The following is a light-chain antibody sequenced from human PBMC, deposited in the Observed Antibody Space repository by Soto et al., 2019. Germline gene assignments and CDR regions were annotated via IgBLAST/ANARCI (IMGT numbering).Light chain of an antibody. CDR1: QSVRDN. Sequence: TQSPATLVVSPGEGATLSCRASQSVRDNLAWYQQKPGQAPRLLIYRASTRATGVPARFSGSGSGTDFTLTISGLQSEDVSVYFCQHYNFWPHSFGQGTKVDIK. CDR2: RAS. V-gene: IGKV3-15*01. J-gene: IGKJ2*01. CDR3: QHYNFWPHS.